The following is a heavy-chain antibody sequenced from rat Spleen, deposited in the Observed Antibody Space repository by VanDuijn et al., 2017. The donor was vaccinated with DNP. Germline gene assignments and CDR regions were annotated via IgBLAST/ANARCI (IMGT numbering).Heavy chain of an antibody. Sequence: QVQMKETGPGLVQTTQTLSVTCTVSGFSLTSYGVHWVRQAPGKGLEWMGVIWNNGGTRYNSVLKSRLRITKDTSKSQVFLKMNSLQTEDTATYYCARSPETSYIYFPWAYWGQGTLVIVSS. CDR1: GFSLTSYG. J-gene: IGHJ3*01. V-gene: IGHV2-41*01. CDR3: ARSPETSYIYFPWAY. D-gene: IGHD1-2*01. CDR2: IWNNGGT.